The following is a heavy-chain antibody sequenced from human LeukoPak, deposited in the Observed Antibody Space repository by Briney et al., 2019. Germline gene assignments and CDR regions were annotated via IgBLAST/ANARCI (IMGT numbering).Heavy chain of an antibody. J-gene: IGHJ4*02. D-gene: IGHD5-18*01. Sequence: PSETLSLTXAVYGGSFSGYYWSWIRQPPGKGLEWIGEINHSGSTNYNPSLKSRVTISVDTSKNQFSLKLRSVTAADTAVYYCARGRRGYSYDYWGQGTLVTVSS. CDR3: ARGRRGYSYDY. CDR1: GGSFSGYY. V-gene: IGHV4-34*01. CDR2: INHSGST.